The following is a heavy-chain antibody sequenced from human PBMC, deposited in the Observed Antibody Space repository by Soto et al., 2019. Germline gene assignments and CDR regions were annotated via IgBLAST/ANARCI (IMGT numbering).Heavy chain of an antibody. CDR2: IYYSGST. CDR1: GGSISSYY. J-gene: IGHJ4*02. D-gene: IGHD4-17*01. V-gene: IGHV4-59*01. Sequence: QVQLQESGPGLVKPSETLSLTCTVSGGSISSYYWSWIRQPPGKGLEWIGYIYYSGSTNYNPSLKSRVTISVDTSKNQFSLKLSSVTAADTAAYYCARVHGDYAPFDYWGQGTLVTVSS. CDR3: ARVHGDYAPFDY.